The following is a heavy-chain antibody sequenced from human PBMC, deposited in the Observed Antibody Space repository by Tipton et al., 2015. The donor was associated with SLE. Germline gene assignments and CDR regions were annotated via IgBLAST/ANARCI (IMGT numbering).Heavy chain of an antibody. D-gene: IGHD3-10*01. J-gene: IGHJ4*02. V-gene: IGHV3-15*01. Sequence: SLRLSCAASGFTFSNAWMIWVRQAPGKGLEWVGRIRSNTDGGTTDCAAPVKGRFIISRDDSKNTVYLQMNSLKTEDTAVYYCSTGSAPVDYWGRGTLVTVSS. CDR1: GFTFSNAW. CDR3: STGSAPVDY. CDR2: IRSNTDGGTT.